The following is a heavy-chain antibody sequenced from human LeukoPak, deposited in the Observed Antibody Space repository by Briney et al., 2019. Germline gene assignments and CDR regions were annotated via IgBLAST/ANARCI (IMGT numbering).Heavy chain of an antibody. V-gene: IGHV4-4*07. Sequence: PSETLSLTCTVSGGSITTYSWSWIRQPAGKGLELIGRIYASGSTTYNPSLKSRVTISVDTSKNQFSLKLSSVTAADTAVYYCARHQGYYDSSGYRIGHFDYWGQGTLVTVSS. D-gene: IGHD3-22*01. CDR1: GGSITTYS. J-gene: IGHJ4*02. CDR3: ARHQGYYDSSGYRIGHFDY. CDR2: IYASGST.